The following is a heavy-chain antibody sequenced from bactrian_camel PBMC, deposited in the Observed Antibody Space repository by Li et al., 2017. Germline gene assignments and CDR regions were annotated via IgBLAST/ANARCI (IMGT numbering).Heavy chain of an antibody. CDR3: ATWWSVGF. J-gene: IGHJ6*01. V-gene: IGHV3-2*01. D-gene: IGHD7*01. CDR2: IYSDGLHT. CDR1: GFTFSGYY. Sequence: HVQLVESGGGLVPPVGSLRLSCAASGFTFSGYYMNWVRQAPGKGLEWVSSIYSDGLHTYYADSVQCRFTISSDNAKNTVYLQMNSLKTEDTAVYYCATWWSVGFWGQGTQVTVS.